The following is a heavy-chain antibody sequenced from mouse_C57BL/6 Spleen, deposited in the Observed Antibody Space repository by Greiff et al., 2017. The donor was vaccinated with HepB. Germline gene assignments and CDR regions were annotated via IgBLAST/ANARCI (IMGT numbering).Heavy chain of an antibody. CDR1: GFTFSSYA. CDR2: ISDGGSYT. J-gene: IGHJ1*03. CDR3: AREGLLRYWYFDV. D-gene: IGHD1-1*01. V-gene: IGHV5-4*01. Sequence: EVQVVESGGGLVKPGGSLKLSCAASGFTFSSYAMSWVRQTPEKRLEWVATISDGGSYTYYPDNVKGRFTISRDNAKNNLYLQMSHLKSEDTAMYYCAREGLLRYWYFDVWGTGTTVTVSS.